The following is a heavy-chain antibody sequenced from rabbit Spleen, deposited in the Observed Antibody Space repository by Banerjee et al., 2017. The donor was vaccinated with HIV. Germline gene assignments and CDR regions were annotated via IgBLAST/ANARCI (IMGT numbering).Heavy chain of an antibody. CDR1: GVSFSGNSY. J-gene: IGHJ4*01. CDR2: IDTGSSGFT. Sequence: QEQLEESGGDLVKPGASLTLTCIASGVSFSGNSYMCWVRQAPGKGLEWIACIDTGSSGFTYFASWAKGRFTISKTSSTTVTLQMTSLTAADTATYFCARDLDGVIGWNFGRWGQGTLVTVS. V-gene: IGHV1S45*01. CDR3: ARDLDGVIGWNFGR. D-gene: IGHD1-1*01.